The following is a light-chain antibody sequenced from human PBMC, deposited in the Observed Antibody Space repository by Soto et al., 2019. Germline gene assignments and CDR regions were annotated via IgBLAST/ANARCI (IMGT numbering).Light chain of an antibody. CDR2: DAS. Sequence: IVMTQSPVTLSVSPGERATLSCRASQSVSSNYLAWYQQKPGQAPRLLIYDASTRATGIPARFSGSGSETEFTLTISSLQSEDFAVYYCQQSNNWPWTFGQGTKVDNK. J-gene: IGKJ1*01. CDR3: QQSNNWPWT. V-gene: IGKV3-15*01. CDR1: QSVSSN.